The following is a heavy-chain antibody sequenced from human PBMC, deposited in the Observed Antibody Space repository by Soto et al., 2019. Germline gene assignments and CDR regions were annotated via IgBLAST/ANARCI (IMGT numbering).Heavy chain of an antibody. J-gene: IGHJ6*03. Sequence: SVKVSCKASGGTFRSYTISWVRQAPGQGLEWMGRIIPILGIANYAQKFQGRVTITADKSTSTAYMELSSLRSEDTAVYYCARSLFAWSGYYISHYYYYMDVWGKGTTVTVSS. CDR3: ARSLFAWSGYYISHYYYYMDV. D-gene: IGHD3-3*01. CDR2: IIPILGIA. CDR1: GGTFRSYT. V-gene: IGHV1-69*02.